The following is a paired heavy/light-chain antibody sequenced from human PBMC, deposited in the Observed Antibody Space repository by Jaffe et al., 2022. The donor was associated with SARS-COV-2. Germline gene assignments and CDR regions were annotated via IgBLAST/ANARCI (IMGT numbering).Heavy chain of an antibody. CDR3: ARGFHWHFDV. V-gene: IGHV4-34*01. Sequence: QLQRWGAGLLKPSETLSLTCAVYGGSFSTYYWTWIRQAPGKGLEWIGEINHSGSTNYNPSLKSRVSISLDTSKNQFSLKLSSVTDADTAVYFCARGFHWHFDVWGPGTLVPVSS. J-gene: IGHJ2*01. CDR1: GGSFSTYY. CDR2: INHSGST.
Light chain of an antibody. V-gene: IGLV1-40*01. J-gene: IGLJ3*02. CDR2: SDN. CDR1: TTNIGTGYD. CDR3: QSYDNSVRGAV. Sequence: QSVLTQPPSVSGAPGQTVTISCTGDTTNIGTGYDVHWYQQLPGTAPKLLISSDNDRPSGVPDRFSGSKSGTSASLAISGLQTEDEAYYYCQSYDNSVRGAVFGGGTNLTVL.